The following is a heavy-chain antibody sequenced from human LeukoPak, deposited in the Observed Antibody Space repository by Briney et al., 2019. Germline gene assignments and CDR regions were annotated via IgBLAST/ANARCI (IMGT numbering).Heavy chain of an antibody. CDR3: ARGYSGYDFRFDP. J-gene: IGHJ5*02. V-gene: IGHV4-31*03. D-gene: IGHD5-12*01. CDR1: GGSISSGGYY. Sequence: SQTLSLTCTVSGGSISSGGYYWSWIRQHPGKGLEWIGYIYYSGSTYYHPSLKSRVTISVDASKNQFSLKLSSVTAADTAVYYCARGYSGYDFRFDPWGQGTLVTVSS. CDR2: IYYSGST.